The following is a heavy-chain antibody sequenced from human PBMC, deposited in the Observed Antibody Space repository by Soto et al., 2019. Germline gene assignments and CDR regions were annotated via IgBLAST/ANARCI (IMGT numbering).Heavy chain of an antibody. Sequence: EMHLVESGGGLVQPGGSLRLSCAASGFTFSRYWMSWVRQAPGKGLEWVANIKEDGSEKYYVDSVKGRFTISRDNAKNSLYLQMKALRAEDTAVYYCGHLRYFDWLSGIDYWGQGTLVTVSS. CDR1: GFTFSRYW. V-gene: IGHV3-7*03. CDR3: GHLRYFDWLSGIDY. D-gene: IGHD3-9*01. CDR2: IKEDGSEK. J-gene: IGHJ4*02.